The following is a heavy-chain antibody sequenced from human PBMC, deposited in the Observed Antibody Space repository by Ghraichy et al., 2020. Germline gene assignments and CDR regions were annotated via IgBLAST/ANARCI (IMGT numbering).Heavy chain of an antibody. CDR2: IRYDGSNK. CDR1: GFTFSSYG. Sequence: GGSLRLSCAASGFTFSSYGMHWVRQAPGKGLEWVAFIRYDGSNKYYADSVKGRFTISRDNSKNTLYLQMNSLRAEDTAVYYCAKERSSSYGGMDVWGQGTTVTVSS. CDR3: AKERSSSYGGMDV. D-gene: IGHD6-13*01. V-gene: IGHV3-30*02. J-gene: IGHJ6*02.